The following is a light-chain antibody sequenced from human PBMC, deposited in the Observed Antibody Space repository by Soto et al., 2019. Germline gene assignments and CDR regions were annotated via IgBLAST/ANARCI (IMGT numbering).Light chain of an antibody. V-gene: IGKV3-15*01. J-gene: IGKJ5*01. CDR3: QQHKQRPRT. Sequence: IEFTQWASPLSVSPGESAALSCRASQGLXNYFGWCERKPGEPPRILXVCASTRARGIPARLSGSGSGTAFTPTINSLQYEDYAGYYFQQHKQRPRTFGQGTRLEIK. CDR2: CAS. CDR1: QGLXNY.